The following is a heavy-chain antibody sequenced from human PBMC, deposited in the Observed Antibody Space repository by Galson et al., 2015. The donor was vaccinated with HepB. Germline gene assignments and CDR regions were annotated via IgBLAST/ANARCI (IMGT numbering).Heavy chain of an antibody. CDR3: ARDSPFVVVPAAMLRGWFDP. CDR1: GYTFTSYG. J-gene: IGHJ5*02. D-gene: IGHD2-2*01. V-gene: IGHV1-18*01. CDR2: ISAYNGNT. Sequence: SVKVSCKASGYTFTSYGISWVRQAPGQGLEWMGWISAYNGNTNYAQKLQGRVTMTTDTSTSTAYMELRSLRSDDTAVYYCARDSPFVVVPAAMLRGWFDPWGQGTLVTVSS.